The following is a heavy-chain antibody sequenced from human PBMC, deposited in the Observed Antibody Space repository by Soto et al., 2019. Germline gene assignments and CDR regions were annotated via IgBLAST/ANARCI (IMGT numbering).Heavy chain of an antibody. D-gene: IGHD1-26*01. CDR3: AKDPRTSGSYYYYYYGMDV. CDR1: GFTFSSYG. V-gene: IGHV3-30*18. CDR2: ISYDGSNK. Sequence: GGSLRLSCAASGFTFSSYGMHWVRQAPGKGLEWVAVISYDGSNKYYADSVKGRFTISRDNSKNTLYLQMNSLRAEDTAVYYCAKDPRTSGSYYYYYYGMDVWGQGTTVTVSS. J-gene: IGHJ6*02.